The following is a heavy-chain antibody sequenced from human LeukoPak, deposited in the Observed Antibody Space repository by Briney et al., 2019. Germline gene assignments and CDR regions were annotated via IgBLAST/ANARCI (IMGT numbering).Heavy chain of an antibody. J-gene: IGHJ4*02. V-gene: IGHV4-59*08. Sequence: SETLSLTCTVSGGSISSYYWSWIRQPPGKGLEWIGYIYYSGSTNYNPSLKSRVTISVDTSKNQFSLKLSSVTAADTAVYYCASSSTRYSSGWSLDYWGQGTLVTVSS. CDR1: GGSISSYY. D-gene: IGHD6-19*01. CDR3: ASSSTRYSSGWSLDY. CDR2: IYYSGST.